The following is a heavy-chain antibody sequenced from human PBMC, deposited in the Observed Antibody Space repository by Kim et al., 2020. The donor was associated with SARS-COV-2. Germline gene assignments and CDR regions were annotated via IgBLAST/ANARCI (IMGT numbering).Heavy chain of an antibody. Sequence: ASVKVSCKASGYSFDGYYIHWVRQAPGQGLEWMGRINPNSGGADYAQKFQGRLAITRDSYITTAFMQLDRLRGDDTAIFYCAWETGRFGHGFDIWGQGT. V-gene: IGHV1-2*06. CDR3: AWETGRFGHGFDI. D-gene: IGHD3-10*01. J-gene: IGHJ3*02. CDR2: INPNSGGA. CDR1: GYSFDGYY.